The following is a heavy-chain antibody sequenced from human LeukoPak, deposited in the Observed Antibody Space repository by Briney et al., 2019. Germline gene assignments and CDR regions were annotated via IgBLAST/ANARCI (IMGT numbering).Heavy chain of an antibody. CDR3: ARRGRRPMGNDY. CDR1: GGSFSGYY. CDR2: INHSGST. V-gene: IGHV4-34*01. D-gene: IGHD4-23*01. J-gene: IGHJ4*02. Sequence: PSETLSLTCAVYGGSFSGYYWSWIRQPPGKGLEWIGEINHSGSTNYNPSLKSRVTISVDTSKDQFSLKLSSVTAADTAVYYCARRGRRPMGNDYWGQGTLVTVSS.